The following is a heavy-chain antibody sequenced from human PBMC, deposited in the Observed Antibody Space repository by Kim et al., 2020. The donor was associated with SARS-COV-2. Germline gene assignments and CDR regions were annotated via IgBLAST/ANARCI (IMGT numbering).Heavy chain of an antibody. D-gene: IGHD5-12*01. CDR1: GFTFDDYA. J-gene: IGHJ3*02. CDR2: ISWNSGSI. CDR3: AVVRRRWLQGDAFDI. V-gene: IGHV3-9*01. Sequence: GGSLRLSCAASGFTFDDYAMHWVRQAPGKGLEWVSGISWNSGSIGYADSVKGRFTISRDNAKNSLYLQMNSLRAEDTALYYCAVVRRRWLQGDAFDIWGQGTMVTVSS.